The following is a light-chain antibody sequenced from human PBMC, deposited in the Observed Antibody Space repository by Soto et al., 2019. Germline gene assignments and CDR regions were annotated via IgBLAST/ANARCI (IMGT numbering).Light chain of an antibody. CDR2: DTS. J-gene: IGKJ4*01. V-gene: IGKV3-15*01. CDR3: QPYNNWPLT. Sequence: EVVMRQSPATLSVTKIEGATLSCRASQGIGDTLAWYQHKPGQTPRLLIYDTSTRATGVPTRFSGSRSGAEFTLTINSLQSEDFAVYYCQPYNNWPLTFGGGTKVDI. CDR1: QGIGDT.